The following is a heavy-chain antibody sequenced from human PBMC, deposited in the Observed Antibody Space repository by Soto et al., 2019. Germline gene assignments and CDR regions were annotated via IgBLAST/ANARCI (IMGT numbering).Heavy chain of an antibody. V-gene: IGHV3-30*18. Sequence: GGSLRLSWAASGFTFSSYGMHWVRQAPGKGLEWVAVISYDGSNKYYADSVKGRFTISRDNSKNTLYLQMNSLRAEDTAVYYCAKRHYGDYGPDYWGQGTLVTVSS. CDR1: GFTFSSYG. D-gene: IGHD4-17*01. CDR3: AKRHYGDYGPDY. J-gene: IGHJ4*02. CDR2: ISYDGSNK.